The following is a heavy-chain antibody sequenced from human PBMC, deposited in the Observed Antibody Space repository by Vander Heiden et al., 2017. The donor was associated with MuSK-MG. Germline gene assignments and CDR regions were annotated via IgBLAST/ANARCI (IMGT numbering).Heavy chain of an antibody. Sequence: QVQLVESGGGLVRPGGSLRLSWAASGFTFSDYYMSRIRQAPGKGLEWVSYISSSGSTIYYADSVKGRFTISRDNAKNSLYLQMNSLRAEDTAVYYCARAAAYKYYYYYYYMDVWGKGTTVTVSS. CDR3: ARAAAYKYYYYYYYMDV. CDR1: GFTFSDYY. J-gene: IGHJ6*03. CDR2: ISSSGSTI. D-gene: IGHD2-15*01. V-gene: IGHV3-11*04.